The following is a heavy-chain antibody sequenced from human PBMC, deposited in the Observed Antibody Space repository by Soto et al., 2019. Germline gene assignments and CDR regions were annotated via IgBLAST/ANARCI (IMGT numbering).Heavy chain of an antibody. CDR1: GYSFSTHS. CDR3: ARGKGMEENYYYYGMDV. Sequence: ASVKVSCKASGYSFSTHSMHWVRQAPGQGLEWMGWINGGNGNTKYSQKFRDRVTITRDASASTGYMELSSLRSEDTAVYYCARGKGMEENYYYYGMDVWGQGTTV. J-gene: IGHJ6*02. V-gene: IGHV1-3*01. D-gene: IGHD1-1*01. CDR2: INGGNGNT.